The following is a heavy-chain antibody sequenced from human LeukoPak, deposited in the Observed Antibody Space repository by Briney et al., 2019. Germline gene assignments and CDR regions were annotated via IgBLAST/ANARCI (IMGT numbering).Heavy chain of an antibody. V-gene: IGHV1-69*01. CDR2: IIPIFGTA. Sequence: SVKVSCKASGGTFSSYAISWVRQAPGQGLEWMGGIIPIFGTANYAQKFQGRVTITADESTSTAYMELSSLRSEDTAVYYCARGDRGQFLEWLFRLDYWGQGTLVTVSS. CDR3: ARGDRGQFLEWLFRLDY. D-gene: IGHD3-3*01. J-gene: IGHJ4*02. CDR1: GGTFSSYA.